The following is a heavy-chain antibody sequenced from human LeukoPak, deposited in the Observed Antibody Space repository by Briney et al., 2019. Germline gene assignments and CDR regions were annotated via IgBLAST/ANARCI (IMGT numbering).Heavy chain of an antibody. CDR2: IRSKANSYAT. D-gene: IGHD1-26*01. Sequence: GGSLKLSCAASGFTFSGSAMHWVRQASGKGLEWVGRIRSKANSYATAYAASVKGRFTISRDNSKNTLYLQMNSLRAEDTAVYYCAKSGSYNYWGQGTLVTVSS. CDR3: AKSGSYNY. J-gene: IGHJ4*02. CDR1: GFTFSGSA. V-gene: IGHV3-73*01.